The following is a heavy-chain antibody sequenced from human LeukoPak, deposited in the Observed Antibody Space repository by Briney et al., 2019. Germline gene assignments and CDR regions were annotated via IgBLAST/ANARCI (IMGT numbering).Heavy chain of an antibody. CDR3: ASFYCSGGSCYQYYSYYYMDV. CDR2: IYYSGST. D-gene: IGHD2-15*01. CDR1: GGSISSSSYY. J-gene: IGHJ6*03. V-gene: IGHV4-39*01. Sequence: SETLSLTCTVSGGSISSSSYYWGWIRQPPGKGLEWIGSIYYSGSTYSNPSLQSRVTISVDTSKNQFSLKLNSVTAADTAVYYCASFYCSGGSCYQYYSYYYMDVWGKGATVTISS.